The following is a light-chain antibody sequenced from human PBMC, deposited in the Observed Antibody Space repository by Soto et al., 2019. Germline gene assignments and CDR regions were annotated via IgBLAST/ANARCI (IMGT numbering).Light chain of an antibody. CDR3: QQNGSSPPYT. V-gene: IGKV3-20*01. CDR1: ENVSNNY. J-gene: IGKJ2*01. Sequence: EVVLTQSPGTLSLSPGERATLSCRASENVSNNYLAWYQQKPGQAPRLLIFGSSDRAAGIPDRFSGSGSGTDFTLTISRLEPEDFAVDYCQQNGSSPPYTFGQGTKLEIK. CDR2: GSS.